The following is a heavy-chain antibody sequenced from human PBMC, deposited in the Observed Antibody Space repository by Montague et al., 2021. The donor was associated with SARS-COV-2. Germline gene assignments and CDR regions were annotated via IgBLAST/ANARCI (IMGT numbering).Heavy chain of an antibody. CDR2: VDSAGST. CDR1: AGSLSSRSNY. J-gene: IGHJ4*02. D-gene: IGHD2-8*02. Sequence: SETLSLTSTASAGSLSSRSNYWGWIRQPPGMGLQWIGSVDSAGSTYYXPSVKSRVTISLDTSKNQFSLKLSSVTAADTAVYYCARDEYNRYWYKYWGQGALVTVSS. V-gene: IGHV4-39*07. CDR3: ARDEYNRYWYKY.